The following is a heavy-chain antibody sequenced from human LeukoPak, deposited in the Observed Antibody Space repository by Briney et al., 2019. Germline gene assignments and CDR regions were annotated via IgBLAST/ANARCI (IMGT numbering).Heavy chain of an antibody. CDR1: GGSISSHY. Sequence: SETLSLTCTVSGGSISSHYWSWIRQPPGKGLEWIGYIYYSGSTNYNPSLKSRVTISVDTSKNQFSLKLSSVTAADTAVYYCARVRVNTYYYYMDVWGKGTTVTVSS. D-gene: IGHD1/OR15-1a*01. CDR3: ARVRVNTYYYYMDV. J-gene: IGHJ6*03. V-gene: IGHV4-59*11. CDR2: IYYSGST.